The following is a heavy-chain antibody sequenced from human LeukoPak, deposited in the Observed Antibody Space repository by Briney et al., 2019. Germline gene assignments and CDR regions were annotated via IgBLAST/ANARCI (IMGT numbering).Heavy chain of an antibody. V-gene: IGHV5-51*01. J-gene: IGHJ4*02. CDR2: IYPGDSNT. Sequence: GGSLKISFQGACYRFTNYWIAWRRQMPGKGGEWMGIIYPGDSNTRYNPSFQGQVSISADKSISTAYLQWSSLEASDTAMYYCARQPPGLFATDYWGQGTLVTVSS. CDR1: CYRFTNYW. CDR3: ARQPPGLFATDY.